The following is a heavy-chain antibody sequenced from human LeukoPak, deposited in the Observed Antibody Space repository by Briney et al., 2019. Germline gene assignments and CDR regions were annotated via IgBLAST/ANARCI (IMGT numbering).Heavy chain of an antibody. Sequence: SETLSLTCTVSGGSISSSSYYWGWIRQPPGKGLEWIGSIYYSGSTYYNPSLKSRVTISVDTSKNQFSLKLSSVTAADTAVYYCARERVVGAARPFDIWGQGTMVTVSS. J-gene: IGHJ3*02. CDR1: GGSISSSSYY. CDR2: IYYSGST. CDR3: ARERVVGAARPFDI. D-gene: IGHD1-26*01. V-gene: IGHV4-39*07.